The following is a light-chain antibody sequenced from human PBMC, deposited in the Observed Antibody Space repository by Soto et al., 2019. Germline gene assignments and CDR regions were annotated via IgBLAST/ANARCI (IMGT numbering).Light chain of an antibody. CDR1: GSDLGGFNY. CDR3: SSYTGIVL. CDR2: ELF. Sequence: QSALTQPPSASGSPGQSVTISCTGPGSDLGGFNYVSWYQQHPGKAPKLIIYELFKRPSGVPDRFSGSKSGNTASLTVSGLQAEDEADYYCSSYTGIVLFGGGTKLTVL. J-gene: IGLJ2*01. V-gene: IGLV2-8*01.